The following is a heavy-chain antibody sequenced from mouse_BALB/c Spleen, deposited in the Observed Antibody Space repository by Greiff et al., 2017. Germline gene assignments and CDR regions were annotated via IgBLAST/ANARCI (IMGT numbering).Heavy chain of an antibody. Sequence: QVHVKQSGPELVKPGASVKISCKASGYTFTDYYINWVKQKPGQGLEWIGWIYPGSGNTKYNEKFKGKATLTVDTSSSTAYMQLSSLTSEDTAVYFCAREGDYGSSLAWFAYWGQGTLVTVSA. CDR2: IYPGSGNT. CDR1: GYTFTDYY. J-gene: IGHJ3*01. V-gene: IGHV1-84*02. D-gene: IGHD1-1*01. CDR3: AREGDYGSSLAWFAY.